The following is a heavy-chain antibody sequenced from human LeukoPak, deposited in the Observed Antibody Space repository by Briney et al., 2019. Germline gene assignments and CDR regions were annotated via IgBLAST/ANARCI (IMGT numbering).Heavy chain of an antibody. CDR3: ASGVIIATAGSLDY. Sequence: PGGSLRLSCAASGFTFSSYSMNWVRQAPGKGLEWVSPIGTGSSYKNYVDSVRGRFTISRDNAKNSLYLQMNSLRAEDTAVYYCASGVIIATAGSLDYWGRGTLVTVSS. J-gene: IGHJ4*02. CDR2: IGTGSSYK. CDR1: GFTFSSYS. D-gene: IGHD6-13*01. V-gene: IGHV3-21*01.